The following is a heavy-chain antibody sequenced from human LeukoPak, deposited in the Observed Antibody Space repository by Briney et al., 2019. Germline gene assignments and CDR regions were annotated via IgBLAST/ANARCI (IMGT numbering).Heavy chain of an antibody. CDR3: ARVTMVRGVYRPLLLDV. CDR1: GYTFTSYA. D-gene: IGHD3-10*01. Sequence: GASVKASCKASGYTFTSYAMNWVRQAPGQGLEWMGWINTNTGNPTYAQGFTGRFVFSLDTSVSTAYLQISSLKAEDTAVYYCARVTMVRGVYRPLLLDVWGQGTTVTVSS. J-gene: IGHJ6*02. CDR2: INTNTGNP. V-gene: IGHV7-4-1*02.